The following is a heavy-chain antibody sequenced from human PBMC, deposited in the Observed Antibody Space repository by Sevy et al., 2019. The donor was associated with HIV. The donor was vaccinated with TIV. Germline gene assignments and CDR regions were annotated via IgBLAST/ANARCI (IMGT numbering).Heavy chain of an antibody. CDR3: ARASFYDTGSPRPKLMDH. D-gene: IGHD3-22*01. V-gene: IGHV1-2*02. CDR2: INPNSGGT. J-gene: IGHJ4*02. Sequence: ASVKVSCKASGYTFIGYYIHWVRQAPGQGLDWMGWINPNSGGTNYALKFQGRVTMTRDTSTSTVYMEMSRLRSDDAAVYYCARASFYDTGSPRPKLMDHWGQGTLVTVSS. CDR1: GYTFIGYY.